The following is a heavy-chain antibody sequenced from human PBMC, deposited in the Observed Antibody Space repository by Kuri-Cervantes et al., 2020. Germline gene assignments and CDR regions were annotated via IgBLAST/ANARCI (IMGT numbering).Heavy chain of an antibody. CDR1: GGSISSYY. J-gene: IGHJ5*02. D-gene: IGHD3-10*01. CDR2: IYYSGST. Sequence: SETLSLTCTVSGGSISSYYWSWIRQPPGKGLEWIGYIYYSGSTNYNPSLKSRVTISVDTSKNQFSLKLSSVTAADTAVYYCARRPLTMVRGVIIGWFDPWGQGTLVTVSS. CDR3: ARRPLTMVRGVIIGWFDP. V-gene: IGHV4-59*08.